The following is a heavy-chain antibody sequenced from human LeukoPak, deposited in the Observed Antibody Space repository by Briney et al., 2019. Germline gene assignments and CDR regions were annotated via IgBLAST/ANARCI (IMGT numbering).Heavy chain of an antibody. CDR1: GFTVSSNY. J-gene: IGHJ4*02. CDR2: IYSGGST. D-gene: IGHD6-19*01. Sequence: GGSLRLSCAASGFTVSSNYMSWVRQAPGKGLEWVSVIYSGGSTYYADSVKGRFTISRDNSKNTLYLQMNSLRAEDTAVYYCARVGYSSGWPTPIDYWGQGTLVTVSS. CDR3: ARVGYSSGWPTPIDY. V-gene: IGHV3-53*01.